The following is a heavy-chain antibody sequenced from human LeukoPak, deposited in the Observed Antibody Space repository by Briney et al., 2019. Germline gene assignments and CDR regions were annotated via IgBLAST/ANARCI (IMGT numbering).Heavy chain of an antibody. CDR3: ARGLGELQRAEYFQH. J-gene: IGHJ1*01. Sequence: SVKVSCKASGGTFSSYAISWVRQAPGQGLEWMGRIIPILGIANYAQKFQGRVTITADKSTNTAYMELSSLRSEDTAVYYCARGLGELQRAEYFQHWGQGTLVTVSS. CDR2: IIPILGIA. CDR1: GGTFSSYA. V-gene: IGHV1-69*04. D-gene: IGHD1-26*01.